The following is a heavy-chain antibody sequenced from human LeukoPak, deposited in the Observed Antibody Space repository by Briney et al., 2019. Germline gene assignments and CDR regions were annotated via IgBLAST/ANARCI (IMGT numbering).Heavy chain of an antibody. CDR2: IYSGGST. Sequence: PGGSLRLSCAASGLTVSSNYMSWVRQAPGKGLEWVSVIYSGGSTYYADSVKGRFTISRDNSKNTLYLQMNSLRAEDTAVYYCAREGRDSSGPNDAFDIWGQGTMVTVSS. V-gene: IGHV3-53*01. J-gene: IGHJ3*02. CDR1: GLTVSSNY. D-gene: IGHD3-10*01. CDR3: AREGRDSSGPNDAFDI.